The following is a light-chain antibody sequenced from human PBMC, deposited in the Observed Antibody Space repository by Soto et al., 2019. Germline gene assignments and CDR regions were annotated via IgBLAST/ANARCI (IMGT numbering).Light chain of an antibody. CDR2: GAS. CDR1: QSVSRSY. CDR3: QQYGTSPFT. V-gene: IGKV3-20*01. Sequence: EIVLTQFPATLSLSPGDGATLSCRASQSVSRSYLAWYQQKPGQAPRLLMYGASSRATGIPDRFSGSGSGTDFTLTISRLEPEDFAVYFCQQYGTSPFTFGQGTRLEI. J-gene: IGKJ5*01.